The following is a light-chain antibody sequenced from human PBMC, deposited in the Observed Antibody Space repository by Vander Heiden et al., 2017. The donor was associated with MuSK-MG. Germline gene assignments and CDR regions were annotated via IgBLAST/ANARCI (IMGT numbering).Light chain of an antibody. V-gene: IGKV1-39*01. CDR2: STS. CDR1: QTISTF. CDR3: QQSDNTPYT. J-gene: IGKJ2*01. Sequence: DIQMTQSPSSLSASVGDRVTITCRASQTISTFLNWYQQKPGQVPKILIYSTSNLQSGVPSRFSGSGSGTDFTLTISSLQPEDFATYFCQQSDNTPYTFGQGTKLEIK.